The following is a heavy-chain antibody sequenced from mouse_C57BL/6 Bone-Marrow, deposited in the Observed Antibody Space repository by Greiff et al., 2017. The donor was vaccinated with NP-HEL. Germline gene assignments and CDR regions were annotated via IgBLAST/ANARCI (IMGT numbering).Heavy chain of an antibody. D-gene: IGHD2-5*01. CDR1: GYTFTSYW. J-gene: IGHJ3*01. CDR2: IHPNSGST. V-gene: IGHV1-64*01. Sequence: VKLQQPGAELVKPGASVKLSCKASGYTFTSYWMHWVKQRPGQGLEWIGMIHPNSGSTNYNEKFKSKATLTVDKSYSTAYMQLSSLTSEDSAVYYCAGFYYSNSYWGQGTLVTVSA. CDR3: AGFYYSNSY.